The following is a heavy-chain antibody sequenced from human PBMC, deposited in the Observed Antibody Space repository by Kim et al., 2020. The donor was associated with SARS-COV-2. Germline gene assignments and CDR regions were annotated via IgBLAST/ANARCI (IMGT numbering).Heavy chain of an antibody. V-gene: IGHV3-7*03. CDR3: TRGVPEDSTPFVY. Sequence: GGSLRLSCAASGFTFSSSWMSWVRQAPGKGLEWLANIKGDGSEKNYVDSVKGRFTISRDNAKNSLYLQMSTLRAEDTAVYYCTRGVPEDSTPFVYWGQGTLVTVSS. CDR2: IKGDGSEK. CDR1: GFTFSSSW. J-gene: IGHJ4*02. D-gene: IGHD5-18*01.